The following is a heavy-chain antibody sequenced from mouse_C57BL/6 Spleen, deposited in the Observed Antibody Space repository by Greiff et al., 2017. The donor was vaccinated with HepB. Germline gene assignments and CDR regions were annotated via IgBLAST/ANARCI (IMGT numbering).Heavy chain of an antibody. CDR1: GFTFSSYA. D-gene: IGHD2-2*01. CDR3: TRDGWLRQGYWYVDV. J-gene: IGHJ1*03. CDR2: ISSGGDYI. V-gene: IGHV5-9-1*02. Sequence: EVMLVESGEGLVKPGGSLKLSCAASGFTFSSYAMSWVRQTPEKRLEWVAYISSGGDYIYYADTVKGRFTISRDNARNTLYLQMSSLKSEDTAMYYGTRDGWLRQGYWYVDVWGTGTTVTVSS.